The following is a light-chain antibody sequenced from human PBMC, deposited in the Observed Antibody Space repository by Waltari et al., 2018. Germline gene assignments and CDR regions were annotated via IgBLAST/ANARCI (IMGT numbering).Light chain of an antibody. CDR1: SSDVGNYKL. CDR3: CSYAGSTTHVI. J-gene: IGLJ2*01. CDR2: EVT. Sequence: QSALTQPASVSGSPGQSITISCTATSSDVGNYKLVAWYKQPPGKAPKLMIYEVTKRPSGVSNRFSGSKSGNTASLTISGLQAEDEADYCCCSYAGSTTHVIFGGGTKLTVL. V-gene: IGLV2-23*02.